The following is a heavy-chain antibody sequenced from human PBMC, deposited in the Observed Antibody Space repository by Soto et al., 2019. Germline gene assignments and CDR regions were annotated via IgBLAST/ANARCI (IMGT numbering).Heavy chain of an antibody. CDR2: INSDGTTT. D-gene: IGHD2-2*01. J-gene: IGHJ4*02. Sequence: PGGSLRLSCAASGFTFSSYWMHWVRQAPGKGLVWVSRINSDGTTTNFADSVKGRLTISRDNAQNTLFLQMNGLRAEDTAVYYCARGLYHKYGQDYWGRGTLVTVSS. CDR1: GFTFSSYW. V-gene: IGHV3-74*01. CDR3: ARGLYHKYGQDY.